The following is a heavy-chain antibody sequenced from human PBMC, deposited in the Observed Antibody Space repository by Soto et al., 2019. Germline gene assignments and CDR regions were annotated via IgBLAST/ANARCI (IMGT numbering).Heavy chain of an antibody. Sequence: GSLRLSCAASGFTFSDYSMTWVRQTPGRGLEWVSTLTRGGTSYYADSVKGRFTVSRDNSKNTVSLQMNSLRAEDTAVYYCASDTVGAGTPPTPYYFDYWGQGTLVTVSS. J-gene: IGHJ4*02. D-gene: IGHD1-26*01. CDR2: LTRGGTS. CDR3: ASDTVGAGTPPTPYYFDY. V-gene: IGHV3-23*01. CDR1: GFTFSDYS.